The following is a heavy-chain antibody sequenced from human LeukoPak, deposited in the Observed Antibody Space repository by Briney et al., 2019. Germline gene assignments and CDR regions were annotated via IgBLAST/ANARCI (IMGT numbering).Heavy chain of an antibody. J-gene: IGHJ4*02. D-gene: IGHD4-17*01. CDR1: GGSFSGYY. Sequence: SETLSLTCAVYGGSFSGYYWSWIRQPPGKGLEWIGYIYYSGTTNYNSSLKSRVTISVDTSKNQFSLRLRSVTAADTAVYYCARMTTVMDFWGQGTLVTVSS. V-gene: IGHV4-59*01. CDR2: IYYSGTT. CDR3: ARMTTVMDF.